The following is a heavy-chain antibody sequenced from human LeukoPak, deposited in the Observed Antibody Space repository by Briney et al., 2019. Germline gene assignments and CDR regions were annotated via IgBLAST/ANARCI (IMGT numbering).Heavy chain of an antibody. D-gene: IGHD6-19*01. CDR2: INQSGST. V-gene: IGHV4-34*01. CDR1: GGSFSGYY. J-gene: IGHJ4*02. CDR3: ATKYSVAVAANPPYFDY. Sequence: TSETLSLTCGVYGGSFSGYYWSWIRQPPGRGLEWIGEINQSGSTNYNPSLKSRVTISVDTSRNQFSLKLSSVTAADTEVYYCATKYSVAVAANPPYFDYWGQGTLVTVSS.